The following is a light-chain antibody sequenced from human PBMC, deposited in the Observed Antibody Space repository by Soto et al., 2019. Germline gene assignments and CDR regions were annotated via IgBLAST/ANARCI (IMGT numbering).Light chain of an antibody. Sequence: EIVMTQSPATLSLSPGERATLSCRASERLTGNLAWYQHRPGQAHRLLIYDVSRRATDIPDRFSGSGSGTDLTIAIRRLEPEDGEVYDCHQLGYSPRTFGQGTKVDIK. V-gene: IGKV3-20*01. J-gene: IGKJ1*01. CDR1: ERLTGN. CDR2: DVS. CDR3: HQLGYSPRT.